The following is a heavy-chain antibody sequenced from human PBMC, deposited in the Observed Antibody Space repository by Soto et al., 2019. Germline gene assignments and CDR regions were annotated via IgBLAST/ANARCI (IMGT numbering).Heavy chain of an antibody. J-gene: IGHJ5*02. CDR3: ASRLSGGRIEWFDP. CDR2: IIPIFGTA. CDR1: GGTFSSYA. V-gene: IGHV1-69*01. Sequence: QVQLVQSGAEVKKPGSSVKVSCKASGGTFSSYAISWVRQAPGQGLEWMGGIIPIFGTANYAQKFQGRVTITADESTSTAYMELSSLRSDDTAVYYCASRLSGGRIEWFDPWGQGTLVTVSS. D-gene: IGHD2-15*01.